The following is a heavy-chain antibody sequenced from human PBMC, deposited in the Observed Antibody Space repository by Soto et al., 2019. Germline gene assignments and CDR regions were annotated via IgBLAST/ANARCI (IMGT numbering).Heavy chain of an antibody. CDR1: GGAFSGYY. D-gene: IGHD3-3*01. CDR2: INHSGST. J-gene: IGHJ5*02. Sequence: SETLSLTCAVYGGAFSGYYWSWVRPPPGKGLEWIGEINHSGSTNYNPSLKSRVTISVDTSKNQFSLKLSSVTAADTAVYYCARGSRITIFGVVIKNWFDPWGQGTLVTVSS. CDR3: ARGSRITIFGVVIKNWFDP. V-gene: IGHV4-34*01.